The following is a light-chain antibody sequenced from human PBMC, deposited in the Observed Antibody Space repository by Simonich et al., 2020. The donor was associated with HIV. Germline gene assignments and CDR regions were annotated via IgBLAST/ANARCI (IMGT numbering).Light chain of an antibody. CDR1: QSVLNSSNNKSH. CDR3: QQYYSTPT. V-gene: IGKV4-1*01. CDR2: CAS. Sequence: DIVMTQSPESLAVSVDAGATINCKSSQSVLNSSNNKSHLTWYHQKPGQSPQLRIYCASIRESGVPDRFSGSGSGTAFTLTISSLQAEDVAVYYCQQYYSTPTFGQGTKVEIK. J-gene: IGKJ1*01.